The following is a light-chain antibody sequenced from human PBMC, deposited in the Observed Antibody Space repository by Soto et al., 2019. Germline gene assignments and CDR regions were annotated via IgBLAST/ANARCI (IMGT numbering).Light chain of an antibody. V-gene: IGKV3-20*01. CDR1: QSVSSNY. J-gene: IGKJ2*03. CDR3: QQYGSSPPYS. Sequence: EIVLTQSPATLSLSPGERATLSCRASQSVSSNYLAWYQQEPGQAPRLLIYDASTRATGIPDRFSGSGSGTDFTLTISRLEPEDFAVYYFQQYGSSPPYSFGQGTKLEIK. CDR2: DAS.